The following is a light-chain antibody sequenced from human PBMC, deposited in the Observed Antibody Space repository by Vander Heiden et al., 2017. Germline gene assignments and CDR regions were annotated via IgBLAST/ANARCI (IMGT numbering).Light chain of an antibody. V-gene: IGKV3-15*01. CDR3: QQYHDWPSTWT. J-gene: IGKJ1*01. CDR1: QSVNSN. Sequence: EIVMTQSPATLYVSSGERVTLSCGATQSVNSNLAWYQQKRSQAPRLLIYSASTRAPGTPARFSGSGCGTELTLTISSMQSEDFEIDYCQQYHDWPSTWTFGQGTKVEIK. CDR2: SAS.